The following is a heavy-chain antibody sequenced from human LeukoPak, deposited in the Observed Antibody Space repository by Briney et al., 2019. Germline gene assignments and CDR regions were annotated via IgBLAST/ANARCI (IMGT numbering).Heavy chain of an antibody. D-gene: IGHD3-22*01. V-gene: IGHV1-2*02. Sequence: ASVKVSCTASGYTITDYYIHWVRQAPGQGLEWMGWINPNSGGTNYAQKFQGRVTMTSDTSISTAYMELSRLRSDDTALYYCTRGSYYDSSGYSGVRLFDYWGQGTPVTVPS. CDR3: TRGSYYDSSGYSGVRLFDY. J-gene: IGHJ4*02. CDR1: GYTITDYY. CDR2: INPNSGGT.